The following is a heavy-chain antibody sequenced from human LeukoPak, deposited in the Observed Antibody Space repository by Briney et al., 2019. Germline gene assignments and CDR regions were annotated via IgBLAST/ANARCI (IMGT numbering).Heavy chain of an antibody. Sequence: GGSLRLSCAASGFTFSSYWMNWVRPAPGKGLEWVANIEQDGSEKYYVDSVKGRFTISRDNAKNSLYLQMNSLRAEDTAVYYCARDGYCSGGSCYKGRFDYWGQGTLVTVSS. J-gene: IGHJ4*02. CDR3: ARDGYCSGGSCYKGRFDY. D-gene: IGHD2-15*01. CDR2: IEQDGSEK. V-gene: IGHV3-7*01. CDR1: GFTFSSYW.